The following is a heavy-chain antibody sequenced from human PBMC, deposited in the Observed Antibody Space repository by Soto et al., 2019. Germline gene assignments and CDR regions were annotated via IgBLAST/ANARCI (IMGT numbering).Heavy chain of an antibody. CDR1: GFTFSSYG. CDR2: ISYDGSNK. J-gene: IGHJ6*02. CDR3: AKELLRFLEWTSLDV. D-gene: IGHD3-3*01. V-gene: IGHV3-30*18. Sequence: PGGSLRLSCAASGFTFSSYGMHWGRQAPGKGLEWVAVISYDGSNKYYADSVKGRFTISRDNSKNTLYLQMNSLRAEDTAVYYCAKELLRFLEWTSLDVWGQGTTVTVSS.